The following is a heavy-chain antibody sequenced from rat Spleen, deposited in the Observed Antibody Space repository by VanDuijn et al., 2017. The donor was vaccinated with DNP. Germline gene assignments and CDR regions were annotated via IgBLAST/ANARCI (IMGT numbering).Heavy chain of an antibody. J-gene: IGHJ2*01. CDR1: GFTFSDYN. V-gene: IGHV5-7*01. Sequence: EVQLVESGGGLVQPGRSLKPSCAASGFTFSDYNMAWVRQAPKQGLEWVATISYGGSSTYYRDSVKGRFTISRDNAKSTLYLQMDSLRSEDTATYYCARHSEGDYWGQGVMVTVSS. CDR2: ISYGGSST. CDR3: ARHSEGDY.